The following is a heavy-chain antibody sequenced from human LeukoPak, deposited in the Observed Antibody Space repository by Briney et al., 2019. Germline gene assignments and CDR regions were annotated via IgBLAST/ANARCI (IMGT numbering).Heavy chain of an antibody. J-gene: IGHJ4*02. Sequence: GGSLRLSCAASGFTFSSYAMSWVRQAPGKGLEWVSFISPSGDRTSNADSVEGRFTISRDNTRNTLYLQMNSLRDQDTGVYYCAIMHGYYDGSGFWVQWGQGTLVTVSS. CDR2: ISPSGDRT. D-gene: IGHD3-22*01. CDR3: AIMHGYYDGSGFWVQ. CDR1: GFTFSSYA. V-gene: IGHV3-23*01.